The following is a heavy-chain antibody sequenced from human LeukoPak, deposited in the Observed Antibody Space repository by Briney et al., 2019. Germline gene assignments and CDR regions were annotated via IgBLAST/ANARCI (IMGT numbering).Heavy chain of an antibody. J-gene: IGHJ4*02. CDR2: MSSGGTYI. CDR3: ARDRPTGSSRLCVVQ. CDR1: GFSFSSFA. V-gene: IGHV3-21*01. D-gene: IGHD3-10*01. Sequence: KPGGSLRLSCTASGFSFSSFAMTWVRRAPGKGLEWLASMSSGGTYIYYADSGRGRFTISRDNTENSLYLAMNNLRVEDTAIYYCARDRPTGSSRLCVVQWGQGTPVIVSS.